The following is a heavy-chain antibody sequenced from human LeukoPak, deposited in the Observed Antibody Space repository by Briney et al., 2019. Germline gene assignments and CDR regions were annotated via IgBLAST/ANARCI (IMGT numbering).Heavy chain of an antibody. CDR3: ARQPASYCSSTGCYFWFDP. CDR2: IIPIFGTA. Sequence: SVKVSCKASGGTFSSYAISWVRQAPGQGLEWMGGIIPIFGTANYAQKFQGRVTITADESTSTAYMELSSLRSEDTAVYYCARQPASYCSSTGCYFWFDPWGQGTLVTVSS. CDR1: GGTFSSYA. J-gene: IGHJ5*02. V-gene: IGHV1-69*13. D-gene: IGHD2-2*01.